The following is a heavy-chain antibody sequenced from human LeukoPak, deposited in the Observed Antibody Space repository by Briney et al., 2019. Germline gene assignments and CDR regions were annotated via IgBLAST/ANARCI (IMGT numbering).Heavy chain of an antibody. CDR1: GFTFSNFG. V-gene: IGHV3-23*01. CDR2: ITGSGDDA. D-gene: IGHD1-26*01. Sequence: PGGSLRLSCAASGFTFSNFGMSWLSQAPGKGLEWVSAITGSGDDAYYADSVHGRFTMSRDNSKSTLYLQMNSLRVEDTALYYCAKESTGSSPDYWGQGTLVTVSS. CDR3: AKESTGSSPDY. J-gene: IGHJ4*02.